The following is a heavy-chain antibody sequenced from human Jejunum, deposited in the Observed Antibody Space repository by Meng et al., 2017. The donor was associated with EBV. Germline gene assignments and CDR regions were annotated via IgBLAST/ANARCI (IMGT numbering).Heavy chain of an antibody. CDR1: GYTFTDYY. D-gene: IGHD5-18*01. CDR3: ARPISGYTYYFDY. V-gene: IGHV1-2*05. Sequence: QVQVVQAGYEVKESGDSVKVSCKASGYTFTDYYLQWVPQAPGQGLEWMGRVNPNSGVTNYAEKFQGRVTMTRDTSISTSYMEVSRLTSDDTDVSYCARPISGYTYYFDYWGQGTLVTVSS. CDR2: VNPNSGVT. J-gene: IGHJ4*02.